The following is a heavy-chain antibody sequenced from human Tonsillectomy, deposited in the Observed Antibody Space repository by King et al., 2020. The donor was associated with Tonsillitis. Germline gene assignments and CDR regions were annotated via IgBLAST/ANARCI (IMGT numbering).Heavy chain of an antibody. D-gene: IGHD6-13*01. CDR3: AILRKQQVADVYTHYYYYMDV. CDR1: GYSFTSYW. Sequence: VQLVESGAEVKKPGESLRISCKGSGYSFTSYWISWVRQMSGKGLAWVGRMDPSDLYSATSPAYQAHVPLTTDKTISTAYLRCSSLKASDTAMYYCAILRKQQVADVYTHYYYYMDVWGKGTTVTVSS. V-gene: IGHV5-10-1*03. J-gene: IGHJ6*03. CDR2: MDPSDLYS.